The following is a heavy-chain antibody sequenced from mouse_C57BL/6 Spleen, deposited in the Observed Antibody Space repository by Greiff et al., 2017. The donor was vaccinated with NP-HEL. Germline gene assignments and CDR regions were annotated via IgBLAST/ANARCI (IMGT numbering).Heavy chain of an antibody. V-gene: IGHV14-1*01. CDR1: GFNIKDYY. D-gene: IGHD1-1*01. CDR3: TRDYYGGRGFAY. J-gene: IGHJ3*01. CDR2: IDPEDGDT. Sequence: VQLQQSGAELVRPGASVKLSCTASGFNIKDYYMHWVKQRPKQGLEWIGRIDPEDGDTEYAPQFQGKATMTADTSSNTAYLQLSSLTSEDTAVYYCTRDYYGGRGFAYWGQGTLGTVSA.